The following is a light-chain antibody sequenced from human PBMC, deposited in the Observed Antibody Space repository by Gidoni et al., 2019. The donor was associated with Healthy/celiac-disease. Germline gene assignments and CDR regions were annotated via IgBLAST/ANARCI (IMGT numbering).Light chain of an antibody. CDR2: AAS. J-gene: IGKJ5*01. CDR3: QQLNSYPWIT. Sequence: DIQLTQSPSFLSASVGDRVTITCRASQGISSYLAWYQQKPGKAPKLLIYAASTLQIGVPSRFSGSGSGTEFTLTISSLQPEDFATYYCQQLNSYPWITFGQGTRLEIK. V-gene: IGKV1-9*01. CDR1: QGISSY.